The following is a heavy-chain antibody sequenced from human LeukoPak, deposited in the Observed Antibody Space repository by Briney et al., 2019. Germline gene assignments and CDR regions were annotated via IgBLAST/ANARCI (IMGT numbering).Heavy chain of an antibody. CDR1: GGSISSYY. V-gene: IGHV4-4*07. J-gene: IGHJ6*03. D-gene: IGHD3-3*01. CDR3: ARAHFGVGQYYYYYMDV. Sequence: SETLSLTCTVSGGSISSYYWSWIRQPAGKGLEWIGRNYTSGSTNYNPSLKSRVTMSVDTSKNQFSLTLSSVPAADTAVYYCARAHFGVGQYYYYYMDVWGKGPTVPVSS. CDR2: NYTSGST.